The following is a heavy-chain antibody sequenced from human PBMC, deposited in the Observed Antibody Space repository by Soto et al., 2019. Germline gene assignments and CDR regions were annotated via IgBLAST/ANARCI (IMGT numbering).Heavy chain of an antibody. CDR1: GFTFDDYA. J-gene: IGHJ4*02. V-gene: IGHV3-9*01. CDR2: ISWNSGSI. D-gene: IGHD6-13*01. Sequence: EVQLVESGGGLVQPGRSLRLSCAASGFTFDDYAMHWVRQAPGKGLEWVSGISWNSGSIGYADSVKGRFTISRDNAKNSLYLHMNSLRAEDTALYYCAKASPPCIAAAPYDYWGQGTLVTVSS. CDR3: AKASPPCIAAAPYDY.